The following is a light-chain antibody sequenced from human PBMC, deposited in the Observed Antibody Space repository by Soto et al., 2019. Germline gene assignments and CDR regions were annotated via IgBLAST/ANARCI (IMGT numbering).Light chain of an antibody. Sequence: DIQMTQSPSTLSASVGDRVTITCRASQNITIWLAWYQQKPGKAPNLLISKASSLQTGVPSRFSGSGSGTEFTLTISSLHPDDFATYYCQQYHSLYTFGQGTKVEIK. CDR3: QQYHSLYT. J-gene: IGKJ2*01. CDR2: KAS. V-gene: IGKV1-5*03. CDR1: QNITIW.